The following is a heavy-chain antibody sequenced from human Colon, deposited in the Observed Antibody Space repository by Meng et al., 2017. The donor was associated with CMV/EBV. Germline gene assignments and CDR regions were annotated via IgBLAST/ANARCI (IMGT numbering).Heavy chain of an antibody. CDR2: MDPTTGRT. Sequence: VQLVQSGAEVRMPGASVKVSCKASGYSFPGYYIHWVRQAPGQGLEWMGWMDPTTGRTDYAQKFQGTVTMTRDTSISTAYLELSRLTSDDTAVYYCASHSSYVWGSHHWGQGTLVTVSS. CDR3: ASHSSYVWGSHH. J-gene: IGHJ1*01. CDR1: GYSFPGYY. V-gene: IGHV1-2*02. D-gene: IGHD3-16*01.